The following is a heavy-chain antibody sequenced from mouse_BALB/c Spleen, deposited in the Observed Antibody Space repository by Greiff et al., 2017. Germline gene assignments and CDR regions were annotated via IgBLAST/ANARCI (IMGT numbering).Heavy chain of an antibody. J-gene: IGHJ3*01. CDR1: GYTFTSYT. V-gene: IGHV1-4*01. Sequence: QVQLQQSGAELARPGASVKMSCKASGYTFTSYTMHWVKQRPGQGLEWIGYINPSSGYTNYNQKFKGKATLTVDKSSSTAHMELLSLTSEDSAVYYCGRPDYYGSSWFAYWGQGTLVTVSA. D-gene: IGHD1-1*01. CDR2: INPSSGYT. CDR3: GRPDYYGSSWFAY.